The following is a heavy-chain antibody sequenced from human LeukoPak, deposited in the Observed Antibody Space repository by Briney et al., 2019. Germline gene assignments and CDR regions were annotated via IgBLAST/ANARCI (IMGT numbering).Heavy chain of an antibody. CDR1: GGSISSYY. CDR2: IYYSGST. CDR3: ASYGAYYDILTGYYDEFGWFDP. Sequence: PSETLSLTCTVSGGSISSYYWSWIRQPPGKGLVWIGYIYYSGSTNYNPPLKSRVPISVDTSKNQFSLKLSSVTAADTAVYYCASYGAYYDILTGYYDEFGWFDPWGQGTLVTVSS. J-gene: IGHJ5*02. D-gene: IGHD3-9*01. V-gene: IGHV4-59*01.